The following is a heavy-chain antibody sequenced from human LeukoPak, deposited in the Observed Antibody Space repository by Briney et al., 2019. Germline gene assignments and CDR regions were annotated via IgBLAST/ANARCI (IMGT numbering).Heavy chain of an antibody. CDR3: ARGSGSYPGGFDY. J-gene: IGHJ4*02. CDR2: IGTVGDT. D-gene: IGHD1-26*01. CDR1: GFTFNSYD. V-gene: IGHV3-13*01. Sequence: GGSLRLSCAASGFTFNSYDMHWVRQATGKGLEWVSAIGTVGDTYYPGSVKGRFTISRENAKNSLYLQMNSLRAGDTAVYYCARGSGSYPGGFDYWGQGTLVTVSS.